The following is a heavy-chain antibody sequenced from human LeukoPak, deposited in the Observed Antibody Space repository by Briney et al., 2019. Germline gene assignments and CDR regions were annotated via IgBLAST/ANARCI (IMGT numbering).Heavy chain of an antibody. J-gene: IGHJ6*02. D-gene: IGHD5-18*01. CDR1: GGSISSYY. CDR3: ARADSYGRYGMNV. CDR2: IYYSWST. Sequence: TSETLSLTCTVSGGSISSYYWSWIRQPPGKGLEWIGYIYYSWSTNYNPPLKSRVTISVDTSKNQFSLKQSSVTAADTAVYYCARADSYGRYGMNVWGQGTTVTVSS. V-gene: IGHV4-59*01.